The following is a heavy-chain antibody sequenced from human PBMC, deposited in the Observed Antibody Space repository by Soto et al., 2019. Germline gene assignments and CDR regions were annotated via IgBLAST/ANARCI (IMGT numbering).Heavy chain of an antibody. D-gene: IGHD3-10*01. CDR1: GYTFTSYG. CDR2: ISAYNGNT. Sequence: ASVKVSCKASGYTFTSYGISWVRQAPGQGLEWMGWISAYNGNTNYAQKLQGRVTMTTDTSTSTAYMELRSLRSDDTAVYYCARTSDYYGSGSYQVPSYATDVWGQGPTVTLSS. J-gene: IGHJ6*02. V-gene: IGHV1-18*01. CDR3: ARTSDYYGSGSYQVPSYATDV.